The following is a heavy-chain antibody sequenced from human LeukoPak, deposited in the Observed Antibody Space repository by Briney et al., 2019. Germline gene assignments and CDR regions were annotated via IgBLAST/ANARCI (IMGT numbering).Heavy chain of an antibody. D-gene: IGHD3-22*01. CDR1: GFTFSNYA. V-gene: IGHV3-23*01. Sequence: GGSLRLSCAASGFTFSNYAINWVRQAPGKGLEWVSSISGSGGNTYYADSVKGRFTISRDNSKNTLYLQMNSLRAEDTAVYYCARLGIRFGMYYYDSSGYYSFGDYWGQGTLVTVSS. J-gene: IGHJ4*02. CDR3: ARLGIRFGMYYYDSSGYYSFGDY. CDR2: ISGSGGNT.